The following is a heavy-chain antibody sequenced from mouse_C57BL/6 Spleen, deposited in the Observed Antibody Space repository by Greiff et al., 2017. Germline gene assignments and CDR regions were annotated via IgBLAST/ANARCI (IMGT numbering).Heavy chain of an antibody. Sequence: VQLQQSGPDLVKPGASVKISCKASGYAFSSSWMNWVKQRPGKGLEWIGRIYPGDGDTNYNGKFKGKDTLTADKSSSTAYMQLSSLTSEDSAVYFCARSPAPYAMDYWGQGTSVTVSS. J-gene: IGHJ4*01. V-gene: IGHV1-82*01. CDR2: IYPGDGDT. CDR3: ARSPAPYAMDY. D-gene: IGHD3-1*01. CDR1: GYAFSSSW.